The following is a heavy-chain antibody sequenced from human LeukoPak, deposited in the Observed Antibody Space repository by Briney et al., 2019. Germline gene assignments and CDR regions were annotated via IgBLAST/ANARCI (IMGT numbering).Heavy chain of an antibody. CDR3: ARDKGYDFHYYYYMDV. Sequence: PSETLSLTCTVSGYSISSGYYWGWIRQPPGKGLEWIGSIYHSGSTYYNPSLKSRVTISVDTSKNQFSLKLSSVTAADTAVNYCARDKGYDFHYYYYMDVWGKGTTVTVSS. CDR2: IYHSGST. J-gene: IGHJ6*03. V-gene: IGHV4-38-2*02. D-gene: IGHD3-3*01. CDR1: GYSISSGYY.